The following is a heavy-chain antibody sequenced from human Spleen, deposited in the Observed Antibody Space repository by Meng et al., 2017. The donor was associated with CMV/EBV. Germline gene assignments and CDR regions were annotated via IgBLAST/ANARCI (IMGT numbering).Heavy chain of an antibody. CDR2: IYSGETT. Sequence: LSCAASGFSVSTNYMSWVRQAPGKGLEWVSSIYSGETTYYADSVKGRFTISRDSVKNTLFLQMNSLRVEDTAVYFCARETGTIRDYWGQGTLVTVSS. CDR1: GFSVSTNY. D-gene: IGHD1-7*01. V-gene: IGHV3-53*01. CDR3: ARETGTIRDY. J-gene: IGHJ4*02.